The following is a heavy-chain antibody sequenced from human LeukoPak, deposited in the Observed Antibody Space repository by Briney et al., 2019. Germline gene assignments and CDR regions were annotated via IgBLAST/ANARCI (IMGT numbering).Heavy chain of an antibody. Sequence: KPSETLSPTCTVSGGSISSYYWSWIRQPPGKGLEWIGYIHYSGSTNYNPSLKSRVTISVDTSRNQFSLKLSSVTAADTAVYYCARDQSQKGDAFDIWGQGTLVTVSS. CDR1: GGSISSYY. J-gene: IGHJ3*02. V-gene: IGHV4-59*01. CDR3: ARDQSQKGDAFDI. CDR2: IHYSGST.